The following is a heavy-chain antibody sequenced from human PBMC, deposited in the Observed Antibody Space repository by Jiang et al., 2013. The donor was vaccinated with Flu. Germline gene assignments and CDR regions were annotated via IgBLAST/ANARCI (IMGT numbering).Heavy chain of an antibody. Sequence: VQLLESGGGLVQSGRSLRLSCAASGFTFDDYAMHWVRQAPGKGLEWVSGISWNSGSIGYGDSVKGRFTISRDNARNSLYLQMNSLRPEDTALYYCVKGDGSGSYSPFDYWGQGTLVTVSS. CDR3: VKGDGSGSYSPFDY. D-gene: IGHD3-10*01. CDR2: ISWNSGSI. CDR1: GFTFDDYA. J-gene: IGHJ4*02. V-gene: IGHV3-9*01.